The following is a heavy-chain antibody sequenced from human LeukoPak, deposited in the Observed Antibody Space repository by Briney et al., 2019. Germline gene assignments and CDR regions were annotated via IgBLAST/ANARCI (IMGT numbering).Heavy chain of an antibody. CDR3: ARGNGHTAMVRPGDY. CDR1: GYTFTSYG. V-gene: IGHV1-18*04. Sequence: ASVKVSCKASGYTFTSYGISWVRQAPGQGLEWMGWISAYNGNTNYAHKLQGRVTMTTDTSTSTAYMELRSLSSDDTDVYYCARGNGHTAMVRPGDYWGQGTLVTVSS. J-gene: IGHJ4*02. CDR2: ISAYNGNT. D-gene: IGHD5-18*01.